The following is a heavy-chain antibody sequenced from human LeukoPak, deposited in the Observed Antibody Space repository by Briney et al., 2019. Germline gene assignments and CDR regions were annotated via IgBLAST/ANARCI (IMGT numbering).Heavy chain of an antibody. CDR2: IKQDGSEK. Sequence: GGSLRLSCAASGFTFSSYWMSWDRQAPGKGLEWVANIKQDGSEKYYVDSVKGRFTISRDNAKNSLYLQMNSLRAEDTAVYYCARARDSSWYDGGGAFDIWGQGTMVTVSS. CDR3: ARARDSSWYDGGGAFDI. D-gene: IGHD6-13*01. J-gene: IGHJ3*02. V-gene: IGHV3-7*01. CDR1: GFTFSSYW.